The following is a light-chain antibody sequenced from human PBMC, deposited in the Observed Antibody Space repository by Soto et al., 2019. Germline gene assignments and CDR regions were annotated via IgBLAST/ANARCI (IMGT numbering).Light chain of an antibody. CDR3: LQDYNYPWT. Sequence: EIVLTQSPGLLSSSPGETAVLSCRASQSISAKHLAWYQLRPGQSPRLLIYGASGRATGVPGRFSGSGSGTDFTLTISSLQPEDFATYYCLQDYNYPWTFGQGTKVEIK. J-gene: IGKJ1*01. CDR1: QSISAKH. CDR2: GAS. V-gene: IGKV3-20*01.